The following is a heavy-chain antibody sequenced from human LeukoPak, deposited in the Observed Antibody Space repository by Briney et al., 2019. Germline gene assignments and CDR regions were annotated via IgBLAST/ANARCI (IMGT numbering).Heavy chain of an antibody. J-gene: IGHJ4*02. CDR1: GGSISSYY. CDR2: IYYSGST. V-gene: IGHV4-59*01. D-gene: IGHD3-10*01. Sequence: PSETLSLTCTVSGGSISSYYWSWIRQPPGKGLEWIGYIYYSGSTNYNPSLKSRVTISVDTSKNQFSLKLSSVTAADTAVYYCARSTPGVSRLPYFDYWGQGTLVTVSS. CDR3: ARSTPGVSRLPYFDY.